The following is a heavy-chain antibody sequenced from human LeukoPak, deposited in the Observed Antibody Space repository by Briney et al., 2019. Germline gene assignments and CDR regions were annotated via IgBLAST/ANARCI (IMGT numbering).Heavy chain of an antibody. D-gene: IGHD4-11*01. Sequence: PSETLSLTCTVSGGSISSYYWSWIRQPAGKGLEWIGRIYTSGSTNYNPSLKSRVTMSVDTSKNQFSLKLSSVTAADTAVYYCARGRTVTQHDWFDPWGQGTLVTVSS. CDR3: ARGRTVTQHDWFDP. CDR2: IYTSGST. J-gene: IGHJ5*02. V-gene: IGHV4-4*07. CDR1: GGSISSYY.